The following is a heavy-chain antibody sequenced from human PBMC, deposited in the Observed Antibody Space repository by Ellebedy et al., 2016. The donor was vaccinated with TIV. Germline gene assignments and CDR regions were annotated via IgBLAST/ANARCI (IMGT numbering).Heavy chain of an antibody. CDR1: GLTLSTYW. Sequence: GESLKISCAASGLTLSTYWMHWVRQAAGKGLVWVSHISSDGSDTSYADSVKGRFIISRDNAENTLDLQMSSLRAEYTALYYCARHSGGHGFDIWGQGTMVTVSP. CDR2: ISSDGSDT. D-gene: IGHD2-21*01. CDR3: ARHSGGHGFDI. V-gene: IGHV3-74*01. J-gene: IGHJ3*02.